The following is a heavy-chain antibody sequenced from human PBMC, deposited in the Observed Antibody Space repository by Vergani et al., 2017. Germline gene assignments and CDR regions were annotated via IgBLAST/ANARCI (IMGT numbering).Heavy chain of an antibody. J-gene: IGHJ4*02. V-gene: IGHV3-48*01. D-gene: IGHD3-3*01. CDR2: ISSSSSTI. CDR3: ARRIFSSFDY. CDR1: GFTFSSYW. Sequence: EVQLVESGGGLVQPGGSLRLSCAASGFTFSSYWMNWVRQAPGKGLEWVSYISSSSSTIYYADSVKGRFTISRDNAKNSLYLQMNSLRAEDTAVYYCARRIFSSFDYWGQGTLVTVSS.